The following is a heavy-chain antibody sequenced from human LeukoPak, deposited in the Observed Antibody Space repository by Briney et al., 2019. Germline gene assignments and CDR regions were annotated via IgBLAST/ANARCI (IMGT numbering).Heavy chain of an antibody. V-gene: IGHV3-23*01. CDR1: GFTFSSYA. D-gene: IGHD3-16*01. Sequence: GGSLRLSCAASGFTFSSYAMSWVRQAPGKGLEWVSAISGSGGSTYYTDSVKGRFTISRDNSKNTLYLQMNSLRAEDTAVYYCAKDRDMITFGGAWGQGTLATVSS. CDR2: ISGSGGST. J-gene: IGHJ5*02. CDR3: AKDRDMITFGGA.